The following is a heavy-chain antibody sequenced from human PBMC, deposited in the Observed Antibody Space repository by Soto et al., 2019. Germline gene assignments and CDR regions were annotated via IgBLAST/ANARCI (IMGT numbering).Heavy chain of an antibody. Sequence: QVQLQESGPGLVKPSGTLSLTCAVSGGSISSSNWWTWVRQPPGKGLEWIGEIYHSGSTNYNPSLKSLVIISVDKSKNPFSLKLSSVPAADTAVYYCARSDYGDHGGVDYWGQGTLVTVSS. V-gene: IGHV4-4*02. CDR3: ARSDYGDHGGVDY. CDR2: IYHSGST. CDR1: GGSISSSNW. D-gene: IGHD4-17*01. J-gene: IGHJ4*02.